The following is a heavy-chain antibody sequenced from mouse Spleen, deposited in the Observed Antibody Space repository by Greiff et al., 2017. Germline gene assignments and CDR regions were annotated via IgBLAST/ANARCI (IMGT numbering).Heavy chain of an antibody. D-gene: IGHD1-1*01. CDR1: GYTFTSYD. CDR3: ARDTTVGSFDY. V-gene: IGHV1-7*01. CDR2: INPSSGYT. Sequence: QVQLQQSGPELVKPGASVKLSCKASGYTFTSYDINWVKQRPGQGLEWIGNINPSSGYTKYNQKFKDKATLTADKSSSTAYMQLSSLTYEDSAVYYCARDTTVGSFDYWGQGTTLTVSS. J-gene: IGHJ2*01.